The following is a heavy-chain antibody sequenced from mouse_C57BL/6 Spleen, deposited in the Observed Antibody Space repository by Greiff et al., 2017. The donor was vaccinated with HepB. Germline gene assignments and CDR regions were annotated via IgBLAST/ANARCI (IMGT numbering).Heavy chain of an antibody. CDR1: GYTFTSYW. V-gene: IGHV1-5*01. D-gene: IGHD1-1*01. Sequence: EVQLQQSGTVLARPGASVKMSCKTSGYTFTSYWMHWVKQRPGQGLEWIGAIYPGNSDTSYNQKFKGKAKLTAVTSASTAYMELSSLTNEDSAVYYCTTGYYYGSSYAWFAYWGQGTLVTVSA. CDR2: IYPGNSDT. J-gene: IGHJ3*01. CDR3: TTGYYYGSSYAWFAY.